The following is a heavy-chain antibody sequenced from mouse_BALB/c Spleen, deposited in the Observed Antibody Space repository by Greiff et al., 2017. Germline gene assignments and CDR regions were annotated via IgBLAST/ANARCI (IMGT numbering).Heavy chain of an antibody. J-gene: IGHJ4*01. V-gene: IGHV5-17*02. CDR2: ISSGSSTI. CDR1: GFTFSSFG. D-gene: IGHD2-1*01. CDR3: ARTDYGNYVYAMDY. Sequence: EVKVEESGGGLVQPGGSRKLSCAASGFTFSSFGMHWVRQAPEKGLEWVAYISSGSSTIYYADTVKGRFTISRDNPKNTLFLQMTSLRSEDTAMYYCARTDYGNYVYAMDYWGQGTSVTVSS.